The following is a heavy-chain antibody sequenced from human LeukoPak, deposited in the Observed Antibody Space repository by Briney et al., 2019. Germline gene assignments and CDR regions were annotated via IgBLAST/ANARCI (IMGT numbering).Heavy chain of an antibody. V-gene: IGHV4-34*01. J-gene: IGHJ2*01. CDR1: GGSFSGYI. CDR3: ARVATCSSTCRGKYWYFDL. CDR2: INHSGST. Sequence: PSETLSLTCAVYGGSFSGYIWGWIRQPPGKGLEWIGEINHSGSTTYSPSLKSRVTISVDTAKNQFSLQLNSVTAADTAVYYCARVATCSSTCRGKYWYFDLWGRGTLVTVSS. D-gene: IGHD2-2*01.